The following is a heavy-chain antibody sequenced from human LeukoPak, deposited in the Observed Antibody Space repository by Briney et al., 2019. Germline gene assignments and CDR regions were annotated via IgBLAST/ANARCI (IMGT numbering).Heavy chain of an antibody. CDR2: ISNGGDT. D-gene: IGHD3-10*02. V-gene: IGHV3-53*01. CDR3: AELGITMIGGV. J-gene: IGHJ6*04. CDR1: GFTVSSNY. Sequence: GGSLRLSCAASGFTVSSNYTSWVRQAPGKGLECVSVISNGGDTYYADSVKGRFTISRDNAKNSLYLQMNSLRAEDTAVYYCAELGITMIGGVWGKGTTVTISS.